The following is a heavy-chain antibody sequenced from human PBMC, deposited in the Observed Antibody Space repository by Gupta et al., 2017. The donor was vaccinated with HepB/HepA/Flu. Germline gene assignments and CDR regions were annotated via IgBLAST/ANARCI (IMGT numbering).Heavy chain of an antibody. CDR2: MKPNSGTT. Sequence: QLQVAQSGAELMQVRASVQTSCMVFGSSITSSDHNWVRQATGQGLEWMGWMKPNSGTTGYAQKFQGIVTMTRNTSISTAYMELSSLRSDDTAVYYCARVGDTGWFDPWGQGTLVTVSS. V-gene: IGHV1-8*01. D-gene: IGHD4-17*01. J-gene: IGHJ5*02. CDR3: ARVGDTGWFDP. CDR1: GSSITSSD.